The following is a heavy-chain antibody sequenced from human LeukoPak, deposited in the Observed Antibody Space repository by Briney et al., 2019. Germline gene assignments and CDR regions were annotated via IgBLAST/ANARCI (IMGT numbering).Heavy chain of an antibody. D-gene: IGHD2-2*01. CDR2: IYHSGST. V-gene: IGHV4-34*01. Sequence: PSETLSLTCAVYGGSFNGYYWTWIRQPPGKGLEWIGEIYHSGSTNYNPSLKSRVTISVDKSKNQFSLKLSSVTAADTAVYYCARGVPKYFQHWGQGTLVTVSS. J-gene: IGHJ1*01. CDR1: GGSFNGYY. CDR3: ARGVPKYFQH.